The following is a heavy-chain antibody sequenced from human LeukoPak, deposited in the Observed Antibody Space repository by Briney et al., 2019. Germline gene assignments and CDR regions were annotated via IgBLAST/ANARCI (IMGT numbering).Heavy chain of an antibody. CDR3: CYRGY. J-gene: IGHJ4*02. V-gene: IGHV3-23*01. Sequence: SGGTLRLSCAASGFTFRSYGMSWVRQAPGKGLEWVSVISGSGGSTYYADSVKGRVTISRDNSKNTLYLQMNSLRAEDTAVYYGCYRGYWGQGTLVTVSS. CDR2: ISGSGGST. CDR1: GFTFRSYG. D-gene: IGHD2-15*01.